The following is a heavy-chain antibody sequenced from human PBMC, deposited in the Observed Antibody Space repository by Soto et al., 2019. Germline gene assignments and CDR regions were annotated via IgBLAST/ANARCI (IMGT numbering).Heavy chain of an antibody. CDR2: IFPDNER. V-gene: IGHV2-26*01. D-gene: IGHD3-9*01. Sequence: SGPTLVNPTETLTLTCTVSGFSLTTGKMGVSWIRQPPGKALEWLAHIFPDNERSYSTSLQGRLTISKDTSGSQVVLSMTNVDPVDTATYYCARMKVDSYQFYYAMDVWGQGTTVTVSS. J-gene: IGHJ6*02. CDR3: ARMKVDSYQFYYAMDV. CDR1: GFSLTTGKMG.